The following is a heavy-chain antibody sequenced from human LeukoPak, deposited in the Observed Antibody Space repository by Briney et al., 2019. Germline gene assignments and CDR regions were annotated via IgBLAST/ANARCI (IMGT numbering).Heavy chain of an antibody. CDR2: VYYSGSI. J-gene: IGHJ4*02. V-gene: IGHV4-39*02. D-gene: IGHD1-26*01. CDR1: GGSISSSSNY. CDR3: ARGALPTAWELDGYYFDY. Sequence: PSETLSLTCTVSGGSISSSSNYWGWVRQPPGKGLEWIGTVYYSGSINYYSPSLKSRVTISIDTSKNQFSLKLSSVTAADTAVYYCARGALPTAWELDGYYFDYWGQGTLVTVSS.